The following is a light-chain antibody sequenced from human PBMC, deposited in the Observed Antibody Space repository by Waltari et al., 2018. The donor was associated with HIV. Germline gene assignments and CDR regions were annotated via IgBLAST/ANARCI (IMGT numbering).Light chain of an antibody. CDR1: ALPKQY. CDR3: QAVDSDSSYWV. CDR2: KDA. V-gene: IGLV3-25*03. J-gene: IGLJ3*02. Sequence: SYELTQPPSVSVSPGQTARITCSGNALPKQYAYWYQQKPGRAPLVIIYKDAGRPSGIPGRFSGSSSGTIVTLTISGVQAEDEADYYCQAVDSDSSYWVFGGGTKVTVL.